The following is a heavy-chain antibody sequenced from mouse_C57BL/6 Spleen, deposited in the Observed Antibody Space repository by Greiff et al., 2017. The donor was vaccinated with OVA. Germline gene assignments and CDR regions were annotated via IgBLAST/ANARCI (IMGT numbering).Heavy chain of an antibody. CDR1: GFTFSDYG. D-gene: IGHD4-1*01. V-gene: IGHV5-17*01. J-gene: IGHJ4*01. Sequence: DVMLVESGGGLVKPGGSLKLSCAASGFTFSDYGMHWVRQAPEKGLEWVAYISSGSSTIYYADTVKGRFTISRDNAKNTLFLQMTSLRSEDTAMYYCARPLGRDYAMDYWGQGTSVTVSS. CDR3: ARPLGRDYAMDY. CDR2: ISSGSSTI.